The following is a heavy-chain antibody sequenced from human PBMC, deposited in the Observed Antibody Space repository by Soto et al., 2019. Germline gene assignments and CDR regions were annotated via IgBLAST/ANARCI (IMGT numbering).Heavy chain of an antibody. J-gene: IGHJ3*02. CDR1: GYTFTSYY. CDR3: ARVRGRAARPVDVFDI. V-gene: IGHV1-46*01. CDR2: INPSGGST. Sequence: ASVKVSCKASGYTFTSYYMHWVRQAPGQGLEWMGIINPSGGSTSYAQKFQGRVTMTGDTSTSTVYMELSSLRSEDTAVYYCARVRGRAARPVDVFDIGGKGTMVTVPS. D-gene: IGHD6-6*01.